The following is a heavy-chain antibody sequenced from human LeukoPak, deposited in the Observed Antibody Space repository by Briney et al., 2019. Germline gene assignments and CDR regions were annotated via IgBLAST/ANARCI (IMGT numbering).Heavy chain of an antibody. CDR1: GGTFSSYA. CDR2: IIPILGIA. Sequence: ASVKVSCKASGGTFSSYAISWVRQAPGQGLEWMGRIIPILGIANYAQKFQGGVTITADKSTSTAYMELSSLRSEDTAVYYCARQYYDFWSGYSEYNWFDPWGQGTLVTVSS. V-gene: IGHV1-69*04. J-gene: IGHJ5*02. CDR3: ARQYYDFWSGYSEYNWFDP. D-gene: IGHD3-3*01.